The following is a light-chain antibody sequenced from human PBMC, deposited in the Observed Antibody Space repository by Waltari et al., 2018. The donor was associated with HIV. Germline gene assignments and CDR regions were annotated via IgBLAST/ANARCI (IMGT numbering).Light chain of an antibody. CDR1: QSVSRDY. J-gene: IGKJ5*01. CDR3: QQHPIT. Sequence: DIVLTQSPGTLSLSPGERATLSCRASQSVSRDYLAWYQQKPGQAPRRLIYGVSSRATGIPDRFSGSGSGTEFTLTISRLEPEDFAVYYCQQHPITFGQGTRLEIK. V-gene: IGKV3-20*01. CDR2: GVS.